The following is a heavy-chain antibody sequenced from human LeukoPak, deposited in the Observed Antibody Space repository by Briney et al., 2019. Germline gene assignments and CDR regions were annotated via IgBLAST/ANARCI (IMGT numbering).Heavy chain of an antibody. D-gene: IGHD3-10*01. Sequence: GASVKVSCKASGGTFSSYAMHWVRQAPGKGLEYVSAISSNGGSTYYADSVKGRFTISRDNSKNTLYLQMSSLRAEDTAVYYCVKDRDGSGSYDYWGQGTLVTVSS. CDR2: ISSNGGST. V-gene: IGHV3-64D*06. J-gene: IGHJ4*02. CDR3: VKDRDGSGSYDY. CDR1: GGTFSSYA.